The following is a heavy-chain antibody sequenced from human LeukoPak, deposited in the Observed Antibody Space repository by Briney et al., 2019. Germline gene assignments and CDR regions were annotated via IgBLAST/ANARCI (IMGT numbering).Heavy chain of an antibody. CDR2: IIPIFGTA. CDR3: ARDPPGARQGFDI. V-gene: IGHV1-69*13. J-gene: IGHJ3*02. Sequence: SVKVSCKASGGTFSSYAISWVRQAPGQGLEWMGGIIPIFGTANYAQKFQGRVTITADESTSTAYMELSSLRSEDTAVYYCARDPPGARQGFDIWGQGTMVTVSS. CDR1: GGTFSSYA. D-gene: IGHD3-10*01.